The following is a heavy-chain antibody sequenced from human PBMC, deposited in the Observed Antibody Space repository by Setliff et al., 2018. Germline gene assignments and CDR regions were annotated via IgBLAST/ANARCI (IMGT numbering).Heavy chain of an antibody. D-gene: IGHD3-9*01. CDR3: ARPMYDILTGPPYGMDV. V-gene: IGHV1-8*01. CDR2: MNPNSGNT. Sequence: ASVKVSCKASGYTFTSYDINWVRQATGQGLEWMGWMNPNSGNTGYAQKFQGRVTMTRNTSISTAYMELSSLRSEDTAVYYCARPMYDILTGPPYGMDVWGQGTTVTVSS. J-gene: IGHJ6*02. CDR1: GYTFTSYD.